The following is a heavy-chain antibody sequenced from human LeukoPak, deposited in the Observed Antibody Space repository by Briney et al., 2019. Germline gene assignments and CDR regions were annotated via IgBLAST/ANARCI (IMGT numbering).Heavy chain of an antibody. D-gene: IGHD3-10*01. J-gene: IGHJ6*03. CDR3: AIHYYGSGSPLYYMDV. V-gene: IGHV1-18*04. CDR1: GYTFTSYY. Sequence: ASVKVSCKASGYTFTSYYMHWVRQAPGQGLEWMGWISAYNGHTNYAQNLQGRVTITADESTSTAYMELSSLRSEDTAVYYCAIHYYGSGSPLYYMDVWGKGTTVTISS. CDR2: ISAYNGHT.